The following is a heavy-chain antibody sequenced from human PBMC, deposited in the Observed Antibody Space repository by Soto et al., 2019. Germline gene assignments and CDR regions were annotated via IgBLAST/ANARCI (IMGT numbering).Heavy chain of an antibody. D-gene: IGHD2-2*01. J-gene: IGHJ4*02. CDR3: ARVVTCSSTSWYSVFDY. CDR1: GFTFSSYW. V-gene: IGHV3-74*03. CDR2: INSDGSST. Sequence: EVQLVESGGGLVQPGGSLRLSCAASGFTFSSYWMHWVRQAPGKGLVWVSRINSDGSSTTYADSVKGRFTISRDNAKNTLYLQMTSLTAEDTAVYYCARVVTCSSTSWYSVFDYWGQGTLVTVSS.